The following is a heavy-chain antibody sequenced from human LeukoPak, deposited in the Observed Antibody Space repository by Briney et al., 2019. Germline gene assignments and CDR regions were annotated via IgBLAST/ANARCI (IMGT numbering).Heavy chain of an antibody. CDR2: VSKDGNTK. J-gene: IGHJ3*02. CDR3: ARGIQPPKYYGSGSDTFDI. D-gene: IGHD3-10*01. CDR1: GFTFSTYA. V-gene: IGHV3-30*04. Sequence: GRSLRLSCVASGFTFSTYAIHWVRQAPGKGLEWVAVVSKDGNTKYYADSVKGRFTISRDNSKNTLYLQMSSLRAEDTSVYYCARGIQPPKYYGSGSDTFDIWGQGTMVTVSS.